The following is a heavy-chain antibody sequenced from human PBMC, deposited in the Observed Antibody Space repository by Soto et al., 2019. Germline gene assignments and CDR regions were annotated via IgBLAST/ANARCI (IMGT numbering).Heavy chain of an antibody. CDR1: GFSLSSARMG. CDR3: ARIGTMVRGVAVGTYYYYYYMDV. D-gene: IGHD3-10*01. CDR2: IFSNDEK. J-gene: IGHJ6*03. Sequence: SGPTLVNPTETLTLTCTVSGFSLSSARMGVSWIRQPPGKALEWLAHIFSNDEKSYSTSLKSRLTISKDTSKSQVVLTMTNMDPVDTATYYCARIGTMVRGVAVGTYYYYYYMDVWGKGTTVTVSS. V-gene: IGHV2-26*01.